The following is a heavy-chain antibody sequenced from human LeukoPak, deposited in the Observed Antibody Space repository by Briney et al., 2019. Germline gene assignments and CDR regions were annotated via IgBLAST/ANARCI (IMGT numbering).Heavy chain of an antibody. CDR2: ISSSGSTI. CDR3: ARESGYDLSIDY. CDR1: GFTFSSYE. J-gene: IGHJ4*02. D-gene: IGHD5-12*01. Sequence: GGSLRLSCAASGFTFSSYEMNWVRQAPGKGLEWVSYISSSGSTIYYAASVKGRFTISRDNAQNSLYLQMNSLRAEDTAVYYCARESGYDLSIDYWGQGTLVTVSS. V-gene: IGHV3-48*03.